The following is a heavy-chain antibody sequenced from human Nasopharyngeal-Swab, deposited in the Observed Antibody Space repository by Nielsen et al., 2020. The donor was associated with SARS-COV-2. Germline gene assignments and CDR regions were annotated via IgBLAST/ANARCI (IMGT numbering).Heavy chain of an antibody. Sequence: WIRQPPGKGLEWVSAISGSGGSTYYADSVKGRFTISRDNSKNTLYLQMNSLRAEDTAVYYCAKGAYSYGNYYYYYDMDVWGQGTTVTVSS. J-gene: IGHJ6*02. V-gene: IGHV3-23*01. CDR3: AKGAYSYGNYYYYYDMDV. D-gene: IGHD5-18*01. CDR2: ISGSGGST.